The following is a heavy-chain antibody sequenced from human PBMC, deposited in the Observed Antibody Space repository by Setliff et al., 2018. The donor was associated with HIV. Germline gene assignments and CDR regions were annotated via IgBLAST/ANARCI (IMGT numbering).Heavy chain of an antibody. CDR2: IRTKAYGDAT. Sequence: PGGSLRLSCVTSGFTFGDYAINWVRQAPGKGLEWIGFIRTKAYGDATEYAASMEDRFTISREDTKSIAYLEMNGLKIEDTAVYYCTRGYRYASSWYREPDSGGQGTLVTVSS. V-gene: IGHV3-49*04. J-gene: IGHJ4*02. D-gene: IGHD6-13*01. CDR3: TRGYRYASSWYREPDS. CDR1: GFTFGDYA.